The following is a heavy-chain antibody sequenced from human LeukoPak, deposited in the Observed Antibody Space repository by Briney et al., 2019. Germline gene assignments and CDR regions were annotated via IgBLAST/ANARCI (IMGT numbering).Heavy chain of an antibody. V-gene: IGHV4-59*01. CDR1: GGSISSYY. CDR2: IYYSGST. J-gene: IGHJ6*02. Sequence: PSETLSLTCTVSGGSISSYYWSWLRQPPGKGLEWIGYIYYSGSTNYNPSLKSRVTISVDTSKNQFSLKLSSVTAADTAVYYCARTVAAKSYYYYYGMDVWGQGTTVTVSS. CDR3: ARTVAAKSYYYYYGMDV. D-gene: IGHD2-15*01.